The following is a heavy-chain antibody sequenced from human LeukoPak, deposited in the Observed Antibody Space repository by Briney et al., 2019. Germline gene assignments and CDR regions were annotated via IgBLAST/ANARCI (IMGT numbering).Heavy chain of an antibody. Sequence: GGSLRLSCVASGFTFSSYWIHWVRQAPGKGLVWVSRINSDGSSINYADSVKGRFTISRDNAKSTLYVQMNSLRAEDTAVYYCARDGVGIDYWGQGTLVTVSS. CDR3: ARDGVGIDY. CDR1: GFTFSSYW. J-gene: IGHJ4*02. V-gene: IGHV3-74*01. CDR2: INSDGSSI.